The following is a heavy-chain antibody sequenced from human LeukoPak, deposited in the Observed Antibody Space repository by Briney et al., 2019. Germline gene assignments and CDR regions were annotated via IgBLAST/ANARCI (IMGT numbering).Heavy chain of an antibody. CDR3: ARDQDIVATTPYYFDY. D-gene: IGHD5-12*01. Sequence: GGSLRLSCAASGFTFSSYEMNWVRQAPGKGLEWVSYISSSGSTIYYADSVKGRFTISRDNAKNSLYLQMSSLRAEDTAVYYCARDQDIVATTPYYFDYWGQGTLVTVSS. V-gene: IGHV3-48*03. CDR2: ISSSGSTI. CDR1: GFTFSSYE. J-gene: IGHJ4*02.